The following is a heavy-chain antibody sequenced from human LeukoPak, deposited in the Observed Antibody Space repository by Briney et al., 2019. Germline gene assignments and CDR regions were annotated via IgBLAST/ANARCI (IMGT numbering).Heavy chain of an antibody. Sequence: QPGGSLRLSCAASGFTFTSYEMNWVRQAPGKGLEWVSYISTSGSTIYYADSVKGRFTISRDNAKNTLYLQMNSLRAEDTAVYYCARDHFSGYDYWGQGTLVTVSS. V-gene: IGHV3-48*03. CDR3: ARDHFSGYDY. J-gene: IGHJ4*02. D-gene: IGHD3-22*01. CDR1: GFTFTSYE. CDR2: ISTSGSTI.